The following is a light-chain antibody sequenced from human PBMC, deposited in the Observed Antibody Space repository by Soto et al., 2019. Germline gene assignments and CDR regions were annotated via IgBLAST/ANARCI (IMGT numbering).Light chain of an antibody. J-gene: IGKJ4*01. CDR1: QSVSSY. CDR3: QQRSNWGGVLT. Sequence: EIVLTQSPATLSLSPGERATLSCRASQSVSSYLAWYQQKPGQAPRLLNYDASNRATGIPARFSGSGSGTDFTLTISSLDPEDFAVYYCQQRSNWGGVLTFGGGTKVEIK. V-gene: IGKV3-11*01. CDR2: DAS.